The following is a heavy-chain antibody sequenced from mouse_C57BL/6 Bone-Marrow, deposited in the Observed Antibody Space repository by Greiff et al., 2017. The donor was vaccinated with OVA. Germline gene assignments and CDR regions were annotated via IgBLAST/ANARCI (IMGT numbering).Heavy chain of an antibody. CDR2: ISSGSSTI. D-gene: IGHD1-1*02. Sequence: EVQLVESGGGLVKPGGSLKLSCAASGFTFSDYGMHWVRQAPEKGLEWVAYISSGSSTIYYADTVKGRFTISRDTAKNTLFLQMTCLRSEDTAVYYGARAWDGDWYFDVWGTGTTVTVSS. V-gene: IGHV5-17*01. CDR1: GFTFSDYG. J-gene: IGHJ1*03. CDR3: ARAWDGDWYFDV.